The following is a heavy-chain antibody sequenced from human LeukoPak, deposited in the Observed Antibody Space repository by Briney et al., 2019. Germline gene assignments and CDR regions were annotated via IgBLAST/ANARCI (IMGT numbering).Heavy chain of an antibody. Sequence: PSETLSLTCTVSGGSISSYYWSWIRQPPGKGLEWIGYIYYSGSTNYNPSLKSRVTISVDTSKNQFSLKLSSVTAADTAVYYCARFVRRWFGEVDLNWFDPWGQGTLVTVSS. CDR2: IYYSGST. CDR3: ARFVRRWFGEVDLNWFDP. V-gene: IGHV4-59*01. J-gene: IGHJ5*02. D-gene: IGHD3-10*01. CDR1: GGSISSYY.